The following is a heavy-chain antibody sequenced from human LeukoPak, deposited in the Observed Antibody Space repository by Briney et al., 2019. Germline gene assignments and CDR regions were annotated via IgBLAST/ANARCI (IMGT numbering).Heavy chain of an antibody. V-gene: IGHV1-18*01. Sequence: ASVKVSCKASGYTFTSYGISWVRQAPGQGLGWMGWISTYNGNTNYAQKLQGRVTMTTDTSTSTAYMELRSLRSDDTAVYYCAVTIFGVVIPFDPWGQGTLVTVSS. CDR2: ISTYNGNT. CDR3: AVTIFGVVIPFDP. D-gene: IGHD3-3*01. J-gene: IGHJ5*02. CDR1: GYTFTSYG.